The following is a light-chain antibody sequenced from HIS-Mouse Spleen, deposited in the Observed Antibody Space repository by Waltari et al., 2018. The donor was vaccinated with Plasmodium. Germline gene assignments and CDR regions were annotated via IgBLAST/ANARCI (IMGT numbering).Light chain of an antibody. CDR1: KDISNY. V-gene: IGKV1-33*01. CDR2: DAS. CDR3: QQYDNLPPLFT. J-gene: IGKJ3*01. Sequence: DIQMTQSPSSLSASVGGRVTITCQASKDISNYLNWYQQKTGKAPKLLIYDASNLETGVPSRFSGSGSGTDFTFTISSLQPEDIATYYCQQYDNLPPLFTFGPGTKVDIK.